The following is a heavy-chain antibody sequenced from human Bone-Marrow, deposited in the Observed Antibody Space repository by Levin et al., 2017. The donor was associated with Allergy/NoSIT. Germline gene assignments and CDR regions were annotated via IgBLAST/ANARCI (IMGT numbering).Heavy chain of an antibody. CDR3: ARDGGVTVPGGY. V-gene: IGHV3-66*01. CDR2: IYSGGRI. CDR1: GFTVINNY. Sequence: GESLKISCEASGFTVINNYMRWVRQAPGKGLEWVSHIYSGGRIDYADSVKGRFTVSRDNSKNTLYLQMNSLRGEDTALYYCARDGGVTVPGGYWGQGTLVTVSS. D-gene: IGHD6-19*01. J-gene: IGHJ4*02.